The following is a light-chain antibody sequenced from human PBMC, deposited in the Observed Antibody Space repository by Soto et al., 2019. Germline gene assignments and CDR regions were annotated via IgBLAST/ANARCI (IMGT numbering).Light chain of an antibody. CDR2: DSS. CDR1: QSVDSTY. Sequence: EIVLTQSPGTLSLSPGERATLSCRASQSVDSTYLAWYQQKPGQAPRLLIFDSSNRATGIPARFSGSGYGTDFTLSISSLQPEDFATYYCQQANSFALTFGGGTKVDIK. J-gene: IGKJ4*01. CDR3: QQANSFALT. V-gene: IGKV3D-20*02.